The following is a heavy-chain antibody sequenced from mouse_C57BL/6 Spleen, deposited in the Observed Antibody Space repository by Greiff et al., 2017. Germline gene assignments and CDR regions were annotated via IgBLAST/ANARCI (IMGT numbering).Heavy chain of an antibody. D-gene: IGHD1-1*01. V-gene: IGHV1-54*01. CDR3: ARGEFYYGSSYIDY. CDR1: GYAFTNYL. Sequence: QVQLQQSGAELVRPGTSVKVSCKASGYAFTNYLIEWVKQRPGQGLEWIGVINPGSGGTNYNEKFKGKATLTADKSSSTAYMQLSSLTSEDSAVYFCARGEFYYGSSYIDYWGQGTTLTVSS. CDR2: INPGSGGT. J-gene: IGHJ2*01.